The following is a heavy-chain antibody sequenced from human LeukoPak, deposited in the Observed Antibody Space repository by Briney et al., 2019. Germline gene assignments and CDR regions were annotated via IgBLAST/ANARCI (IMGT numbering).Heavy chain of an antibody. CDR3: ATGSNHYYGSGRSLYYYYGMDV. J-gene: IGHJ6*02. V-gene: IGHV1-24*01. Sequence: ASVKVSCKASGYTLTELSMHWVRQAPGKGLECMGGFDPEDGETIYAQKFQGRVTMTEDTSTDTAYMELSSLASEDTAVYYRATGSNHYYGSGRSLYYYYGMDVWGQGTTVTVSS. CDR1: GYTLTELS. CDR2: FDPEDGET. D-gene: IGHD3-10*01.